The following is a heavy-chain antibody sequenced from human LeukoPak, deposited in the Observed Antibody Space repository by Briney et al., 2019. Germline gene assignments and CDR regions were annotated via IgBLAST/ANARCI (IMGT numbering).Heavy chain of an antibody. Sequence: GASVKVSCKTSGYTFTGYYMHWVRQAPGQGLEWMGRINPNSGGTNYVQKFQGRVTMTRDTSISTAYMELSSLRSEDTAVYYCARRVHEGDYVEDWFDPWGQGTLVTVSS. CDR2: INPNSGGT. D-gene: IGHD4-17*01. CDR1: GYTFTGYY. CDR3: ARRVHEGDYVEDWFDP. V-gene: IGHV1-2*06. J-gene: IGHJ5*02.